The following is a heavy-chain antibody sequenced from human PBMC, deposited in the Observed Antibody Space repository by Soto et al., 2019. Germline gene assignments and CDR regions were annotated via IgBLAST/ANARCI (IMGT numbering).Heavy chain of an antibody. J-gene: IGHJ4*02. V-gene: IGHV3-7*03. CDR2: IKQDGSEK. D-gene: IGHD3-22*01. CDR3: ARFDSSGSVDY. Sequence: GESLKISCAASGFTFSSYWMSWVRQAPGKGLEWVANIKQDGSEKYYVDSVKGRFTISRDNAKNSLYLQMNSLRAEDTAVCYCARFDSSGSVDYWGQGTLVTVSS. CDR1: GFTFSSYW.